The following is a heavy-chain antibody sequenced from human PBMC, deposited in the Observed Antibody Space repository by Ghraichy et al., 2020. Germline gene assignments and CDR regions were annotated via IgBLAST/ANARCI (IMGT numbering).Heavy chain of an antibody. CDR1: GFTFSTYA. CDR2: LRGSGDST. D-gene: IGHD2/OR15-2a*01. CDR3: AKGRSTTNHYDY. V-gene: IGHV3-23*01. Sequence: GGSLRLSCAASGFTFSTYAMSWVRQAPGKGLEWVSALRGSGDSTYYADSVKGRFTISRDNPKNTLYLQMNSLSVEDTAVYFCAKGRSTTNHYDYWGQGTLITVSS. J-gene: IGHJ4*02.